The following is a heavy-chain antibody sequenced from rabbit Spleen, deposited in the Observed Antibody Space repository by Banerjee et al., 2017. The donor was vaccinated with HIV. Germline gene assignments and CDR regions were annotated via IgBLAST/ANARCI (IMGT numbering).Heavy chain of an antibody. CDR1: GFDFSSYY. V-gene: IGHV1S7*01. J-gene: IGHJ4*01. D-gene: IGHD8-1*01. CDR3: ARGYADSSGLPTYYFNL. Sequence: QLKESGGGLVQPGGSLKLSCKASGFDFSSYYMSWVRQAPGKGLEWIGYIDPVFGSTYYASWVNGRFSISRENTQNTVSLQMTSLTAADTATYFCARGYADSSGLPTYYFNLWGQGTLVTVS. CDR2: IDPVFGST.